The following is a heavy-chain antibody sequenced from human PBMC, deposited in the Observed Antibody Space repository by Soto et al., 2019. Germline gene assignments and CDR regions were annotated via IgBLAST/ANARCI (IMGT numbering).Heavy chain of an antibody. D-gene: IGHD3-10*01. V-gene: IGHV4-61*08. CDR3: ARGPSGSGLFDQ. CDR2: IYYIGST. Sequence: PSETLSLTCTVSGGSVSRGDYYWSWIRQPPGKGLEWIGFIYYIGSTNYNPSLKSRVTISLDTSKNQFSLNLRSLTAADTAVYFCARGPSGSGLFDQWGQGTLVTVSS. J-gene: IGHJ4*02. CDR1: GGSVSRGDYY.